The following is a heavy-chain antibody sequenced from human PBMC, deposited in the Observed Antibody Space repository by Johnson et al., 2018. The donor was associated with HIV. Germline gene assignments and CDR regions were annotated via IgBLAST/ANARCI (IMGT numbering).Heavy chain of an antibody. CDR3: ARLYCSSTSCYEGGGDAFDI. J-gene: IGHJ3*02. V-gene: IGHV3-30*04. D-gene: IGHD2-2*01. CDR2: ISYDGSNK. Sequence: QVQLVESGGNVVQPGRSLRLSCAASGFTFSSYAMHWVRQAPGKGLEWVAVISYDGSNKYYADSVKGRFTISRDNSKNTLYLQMNSLRAEDTAVYYCARLYCSSTSCYEGGGDAFDIWGQGTMVTVSS. CDR1: GFTFSSYA.